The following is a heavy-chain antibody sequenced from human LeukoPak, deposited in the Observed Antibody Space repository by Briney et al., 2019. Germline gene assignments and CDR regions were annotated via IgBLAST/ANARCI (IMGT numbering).Heavy chain of an antibody. CDR3: ARDLWEDETADYFDY. D-gene: IGHD1-26*01. Sequence: SETLSLTCTVSGASISSSSYYWGWIRQPPGKGLEWIGNIYYSGSTYYNPSLKSRVTISVDTSKNQFSVKLSSVTAADTAVYYCARDLWEDETADYFDYWGQGTLVTVSS. CDR1: GASISSSSYY. V-gene: IGHV4-39*02. J-gene: IGHJ4*02. CDR2: IYYSGST.